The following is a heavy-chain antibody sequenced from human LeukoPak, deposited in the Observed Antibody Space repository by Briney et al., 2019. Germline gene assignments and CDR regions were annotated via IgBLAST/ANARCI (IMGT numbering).Heavy chain of an antibody. CDR2: INPNSGGT. CDR3: ARDSANYYYGSGSYYFPTYYFDY. Sequence: ASVKVSCKASGYTFTGYYMHWVRQAPGQGLEWMGWINPNSGGTNYAQKFQGRVTMTRVTSISTAYMELSRLRSDDTAVYYCARDSANYYYGSGSYYFPTYYFDYWGQGTLVTVSS. D-gene: IGHD3-10*01. V-gene: IGHV1-2*02. J-gene: IGHJ4*02. CDR1: GYTFTGYY.